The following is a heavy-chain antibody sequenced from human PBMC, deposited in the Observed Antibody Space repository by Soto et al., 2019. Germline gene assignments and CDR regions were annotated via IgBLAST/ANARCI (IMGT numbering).Heavy chain of an antibody. J-gene: IGHJ4*02. CDR2: INPNSGGT. CDR1: GYTFTGYY. D-gene: IGHD3-10*01. V-gene: IGHV1-2*02. Sequence: GSVKVSCKASGYTFTGYYMHWVRQAPGQGLEWMGWINPNSGGTNYAQKFQGRVTMTRDTSISTAYMELSRLRSDDTAVYYCARAALLRRSGGPRLDYWGQGTLVTVSS. CDR3: ARAALLRRSGGPRLDY.